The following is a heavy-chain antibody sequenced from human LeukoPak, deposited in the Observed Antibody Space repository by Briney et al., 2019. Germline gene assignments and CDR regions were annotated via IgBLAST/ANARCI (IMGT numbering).Heavy chain of an antibody. CDR2: IYTSGST. J-gene: IGHJ6*03. D-gene: IGHD3-10*01. Sequence: SQTLSLTCTVSGGSISSGSYYWSWIRQPAGKGLEWIGRIYTSGSTNYNPSLKSRVTISVDTSKNQFSLKLSSVTAADTAVYYCARGRSSMVRGYYYYYMDVWGKGTTVTISS. V-gene: IGHV4-61*02. CDR3: ARGRSSMVRGYYYYYMDV. CDR1: GGSISSGSYY.